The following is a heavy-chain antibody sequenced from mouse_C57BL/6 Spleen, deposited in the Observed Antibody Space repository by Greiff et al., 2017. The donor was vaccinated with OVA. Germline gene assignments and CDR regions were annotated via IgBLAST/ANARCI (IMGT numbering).Heavy chain of an antibody. CDR2: IDPSDSYT. V-gene: IGHV1-59*01. CDR1: GYTFTSYW. CDR3: ARLDSNYAMDY. D-gene: IGHD2-5*01. Sequence: VQLQQPGAELVRPGTSVKLSCKASGYTFTSYWMHWVKQRPGQGLEWSGVIDPSDSYTNYNQKFKGKATLTVDTSSSTAYMQLSSLTSEDSAVYYCARLDSNYAMDYWGQGTSVTVSS. J-gene: IGHJ4*01.